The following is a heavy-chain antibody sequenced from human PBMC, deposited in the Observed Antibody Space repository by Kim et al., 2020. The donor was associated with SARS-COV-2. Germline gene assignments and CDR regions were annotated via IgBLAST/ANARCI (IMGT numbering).Heavy chain of an antibody. CDR1: GFTFSSYG. Sequence: GGSLRLSCAASGFTFSSYGMHWVRQAPGKGLEWVAVISYDGSNKYYADSVKGRFTISRDNSKNTLYLQMNSLRAEDTAVYYCAKDISVAVAGLGYFDYWGQGTLVTVSS. D-gene: IGHD6-19*01. J-gene: IGHJ4*02. CDR2: ISYDGSNK. V-gene: IGHV3-30*18. CDR3: AKDISVAVAGLGYFDY.